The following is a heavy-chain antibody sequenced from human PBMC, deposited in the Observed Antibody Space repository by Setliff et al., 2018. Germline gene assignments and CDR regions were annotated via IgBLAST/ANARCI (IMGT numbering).Heavy chain of an antibody. CDR1: GYTFTNYG. CDR3: ARDILLVEGVSVTGCWFDP. J-gene: IGHJ5*02. CDR2: ISPYSGNT. V-gene: IGHV1-18*01. D-gene: IGHD3-9*01. Sequence: ASVKVSCKASGYTFTNYGVTWVRQAPGQGLEWMGWISPYSGNTYYAQKFQGRVTMTADTSTSTAYMELRSLRFDDTAVYYCARDILLVEGVSVTGCWFDPWGQGALVTVSS.